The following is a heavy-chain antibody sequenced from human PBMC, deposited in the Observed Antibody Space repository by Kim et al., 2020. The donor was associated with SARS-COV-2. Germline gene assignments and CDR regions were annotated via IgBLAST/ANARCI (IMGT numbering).Heavy chain of an antibody. CDR1: GGSISSSSYY. CDR3: ARRPKGSGSYYSTFLPGLGGGMGV. V-gene: IGHV4-39*01. J-gene: IGHJ6*02. CDR2: IYYSGST. D-gene: IGHD3-10*01. Sequence: SETLSLTCTVSGGSISSSSYYWGWLRQPPGKGLEWIGSIYYSGSTYYNPSLQSRVTISVYTSKNQFSLKLSSVTAAATAVYYCARRPKGSGSYYSTFLPGLGGGMGVWGQGTTVTVSS.